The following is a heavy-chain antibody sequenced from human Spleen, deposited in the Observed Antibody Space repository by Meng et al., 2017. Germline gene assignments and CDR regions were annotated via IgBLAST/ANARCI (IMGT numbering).Heavy chain of an antibody. Sequence: QVQLVQSVAEVKKPGASVKVSCTASGYTFTSYDINWVRQATGQGLEWMGYMRPNSDNTDYAQKFQGRITMTTNTSISTAYMELSSLTSEDTAVYYCAREGLDPWGQGTLVTVSS. CDR2: MRPNSDNT. J-gene: IGHJ5*02. CDR1: GYTFTSYD. V-gene: IGHV1-8*01. CDR3: AREGLDP.